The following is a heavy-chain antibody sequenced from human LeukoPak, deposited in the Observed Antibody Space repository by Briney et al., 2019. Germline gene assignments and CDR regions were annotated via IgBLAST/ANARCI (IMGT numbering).Heavy chain of an antibody. CDR3: ATALYGDVTDV. J-gene: IGHJ6*02. D-gene: IGHD2/OR15-2a*01. CDR2: FDPEDGET. CDR1: GYTLTELS. V-gene: IGHV1-24*01. Sequence: ASVKVSCRVSGYTLTELSMHWVRQAPGKGLEWMGGFDPEDGETIYAQKFQGRVTMTEDTSTDTAYMELGSLRSEDTAVYYCATALYGDVTDVWGQGTTVTVSS.